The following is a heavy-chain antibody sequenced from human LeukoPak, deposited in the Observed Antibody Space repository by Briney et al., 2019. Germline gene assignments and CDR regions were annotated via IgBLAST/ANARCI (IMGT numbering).Heavy chain of an antibody. CDR3: AKGPTIPPHYSAARNYFETKAHFDY. D-gene: IGHD3-10*01. V-gene: IGHV3-43*01. J-gene: IGHJ4*02. CDR1: GFTFSSYE. Sequence: GGSLRLSCAASGFTFSSYEMNWVRQAPGKGLEWVSLINRGGTTTVYADSVEGRFTISRDNSKNSLYLQMNSLRTEGTALYYCAKGPTIPPHYSAARNYFETKAHFDYWGQGTLVTVSS. CDR2: INRGGTTT.